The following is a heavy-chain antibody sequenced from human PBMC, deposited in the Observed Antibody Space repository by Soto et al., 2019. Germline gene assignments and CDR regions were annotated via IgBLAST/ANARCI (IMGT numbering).Heavy chain of an antibody. Sequence: PSETLSLTCAVYGGSFSGYYWSWIRQPPGKGLEWIGEINHSGSTNYNPSLKSRVTISVDTSKNQFSLKLSSVTAADTAVYYCARAQRWLQLLAYWGQGTLVTVSS. CDR2: INHSGST. D-gene: IGHD5-12*01. CDR1: GGSFSGYY. V-gene: IGHV4-34*01. CDR3: ARAQRWLQLLAY. J-gene: IGHJ4*02.